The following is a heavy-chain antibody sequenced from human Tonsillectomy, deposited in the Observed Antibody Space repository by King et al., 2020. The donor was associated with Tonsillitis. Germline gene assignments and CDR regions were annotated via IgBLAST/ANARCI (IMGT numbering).Heavy chain of an antibody. CDR1: GGSISSSSYY. Sequence: LQLQESGPGLMKPSETLSLTCTVSGGSISSSSYYWGWIRQPPGQGLEWIGNIYYIGSTYYNPSLKSRVTISVDTSKNQFSLKLSSVTAADTAVYYCAGLFIPYYYDSSGYYFDCWGQGTLVTVSS. CDR3: AGLFIPYYYDSSGYYFDC. J-gene: IGHJ4*02. V-gene: IGHV4-39*07. CDR2: IYYIGST. D-gene: IGHD3-22*01.